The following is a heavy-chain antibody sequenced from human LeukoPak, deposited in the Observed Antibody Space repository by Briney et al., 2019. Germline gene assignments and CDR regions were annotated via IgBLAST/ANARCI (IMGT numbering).Heavy chain of an antibody. D-gene: IGHD1-1*01. Sequence: TSETLSLTCTVSGGSISSDYWSWVRQPPGKGLDWIGYIYYIGTTNYNPSLMSRVTISVDTSKNQFSLKLSSVTAADTAVYSCARGGTGTTPYYFDYWGQGTLVTVSS. J-gene: IGHJ4*02. V-gene: IGHV4-59*01. CDR1: GGSISSDY. CDR3: ARGGTGTTPYYFDY. CDR2: IYYIGTT.